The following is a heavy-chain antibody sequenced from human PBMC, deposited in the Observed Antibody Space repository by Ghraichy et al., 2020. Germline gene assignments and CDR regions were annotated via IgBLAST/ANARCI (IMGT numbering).Heavy chain of an antibody. D-gene: IGHD2-21*01. CDR3: AKDREGHGGDVCYFAD. V-gene: IGHV3-30*02. J-gene: IGHJ4*02. Sequence: GGSLRLSCAGSGFTFSRYGMHWVRQAPGQGLEWVAFIRFDGVKEFYADSVRGRFTISRDDSTNRAYLQMNSLRREDTAVYFCAKDREGHGGDVCYFADWGQGSMVTVSA. CDR2: IRFDGVKE. CDR1: GFTFSRYG.